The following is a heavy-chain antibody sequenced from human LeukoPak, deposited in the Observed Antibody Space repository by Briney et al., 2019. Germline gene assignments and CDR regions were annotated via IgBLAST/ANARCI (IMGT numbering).Heavy chain of an antibody. V-gene: IGHV1-69*13. CDR1: GGTFSSYA. CDR2: IIPIFGTA. CDR3: ARTSREMTTSTGYFDY. Sequence: PSVKVSCKASGGTFSSYAISWVRQAPGQGLEWMGGIIPIFGTANYAQKFQGRVTITADESTSTAYMGLSSLRSEDTAVYYCARTSREMTTSTGYFDYWGQGTLVTVSS. D-gene: IGHD5-24*01. J-gene: IGHJ4*02.